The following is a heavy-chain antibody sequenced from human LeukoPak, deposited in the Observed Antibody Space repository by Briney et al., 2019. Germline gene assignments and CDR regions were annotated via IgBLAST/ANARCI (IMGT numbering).Heavy chain of an antibody. V-gene: IGHV3-23*01. CDR2: ISGSGGST. D-gene: IGHD3-10*01. J-gene: IGHJ4*02. Sequence: GGSLRLSCAASGFTFSSYAMSWVRQAPGKGLEWVSAISGSGGSTYYADSVKGRFTISRDNSKNTLYLQMNSLRAEDTAVYYCAKTMVRGVICRYGCDYWGQGTLVTVSS. CDR3: AKTMVRGVICRYGCDY. CDR1: GFTFSSYA.